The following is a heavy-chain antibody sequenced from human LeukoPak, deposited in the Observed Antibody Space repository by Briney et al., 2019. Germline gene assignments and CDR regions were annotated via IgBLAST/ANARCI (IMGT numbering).Heavy chain of an antibody. CDR2: IYTSGST. V-gene: IGHV4-4*07. J-gene: IGHJ4*02. Sequence: SETLSLTCTVSGGSISSYYWSWLRQPAGKGLEWIGRIYTSGSTNYNPSLKSRVTMSVDTSKNQFSLKLSSVTAADTAVYYCARDPRYYYDSSGLSYWGQGTLVTVSS. CDR1: GGSISSYY. D-gene: IGHD3-22*01. CDR3: ARDPRYYYDSSGLSY.